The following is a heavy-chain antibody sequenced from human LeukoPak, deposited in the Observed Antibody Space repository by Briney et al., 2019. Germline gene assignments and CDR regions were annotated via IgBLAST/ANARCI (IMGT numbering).Heavy chain of an antibody. V-gene: IGHV4-34*01. CDR1: GGSFSGYY. Sequence: PSETLSLTCAVYGGSFSGYYWSWIRQPPGKGLEWIGGINHSGSTNYNPSLKSRVTISVDTSKNQFSLKLSSVTAADTAVYYCARPSRYYYYYGMDVWGKGTTVTVSS. CDR2: INHSGST. J-gene: IGHJ6*04. CDR3: ARPSRYYYYYGMDV.